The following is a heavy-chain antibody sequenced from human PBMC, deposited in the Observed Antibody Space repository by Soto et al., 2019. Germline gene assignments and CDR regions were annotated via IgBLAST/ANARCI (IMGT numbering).Heavy chain of an antibody. V-gene: IGHV3-74*01. CDR3: ARVVVFGVVSYGMDV. J-gene: IGHJ6*02. Sequence: EVQLVESGGGLVQPGGSLRLSCAASGFTFRSYWMHWVRQAPGKGLVWVSRINSDGSSTSYADSVKGRFTISRDNAKNTLYLQMNSLRAEDTAVYYCARVVVFGVVSYGMDVWGQGTTVTVSS. D-gene: IGHD3-3*01. CDR1: GFTFRSYW. CDR2: INSDGSST.